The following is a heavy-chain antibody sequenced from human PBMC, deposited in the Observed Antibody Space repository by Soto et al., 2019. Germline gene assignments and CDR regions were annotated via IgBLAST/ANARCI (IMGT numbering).Heavy chain of an antibody. CDR3: AKDRGTQNFYFDY. J-gene: IGHJ4*02. CDR2: ISWDGGST. CDR1: GFTFDDYT. V-gene: IGHV3-43*01. Sequence: HPGGSLRLSCAASGFTFDDYTMHWVRQAPGKGLEWVSLISWDGGSTYYADSVKGRFTISRDNSKNSLYLQMNSLRTEDTALYYCAKDRGTQNFYFDYWGQGTLVTVSS.